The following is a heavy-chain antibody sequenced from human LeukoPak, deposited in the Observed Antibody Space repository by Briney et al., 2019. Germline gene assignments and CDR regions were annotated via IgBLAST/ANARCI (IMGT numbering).Heavy chain of an antibody. CDR3: AKGSSHYYDFWSGYSHYFDY. CDR1: GFTFSSYE. D-gene: IGHD3-3*01. CDR2: ISSSGSTI. V-gene: IGHV3-48*03. Sequence: GGSLRLSCAASGFTFSSYEMNWVRQAPGKGLEWVSYISSSGSTIYYADSVKGRFTISRDNAKNSLYLQMNSLRAEDAAVYYCAKGSSHYYDFWSGYSHYFDYWGQGTLVTVSS. J-gene: IGHJ4*02.